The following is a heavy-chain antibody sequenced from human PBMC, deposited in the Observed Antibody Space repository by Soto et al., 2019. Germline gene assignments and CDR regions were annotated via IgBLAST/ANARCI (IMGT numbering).Heavy chain of an antibody. V-gene: IGHV3-21*01. CDR2: ISSSSSYI. CDR3: ARPHTAIAVAGTNFDY. Sequence: EVQLVESGGGLVKPGGSLRLSCAASGFTFSSYSMNWVRQAPGKGLEWVSSISSSSSYIYYADSVKGRFTISRDNAKNSLYLQMNSLRADDTAVYYCARPHTAIAVAGTNFDYWGQGTLVTVSS. CDR1: GFTFSSYS. D-gene: IGHD6-19*01. J-gene: IGHJ4*02.